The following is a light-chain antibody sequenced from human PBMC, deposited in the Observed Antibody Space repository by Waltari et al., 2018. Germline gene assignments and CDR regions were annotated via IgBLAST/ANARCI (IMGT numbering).Light chain of an antibody. CDR1: SSNIGSNS. J-gene: IGLJ2*01. CDR2: SNE. Sequence: QSVLIQPPSASGTPGQRVTISCSGSSSNIGSNSVNWYQKFPGMAPNLRIHSNEQRPSGVPDRFSGSKAGFSASLAISGLQSEDEAEYFCAAWDDSLNGLVIFGGGTKLTVL. CDR3: AAWDDSLNGLVI. V-gene: IGLV1-44*01.